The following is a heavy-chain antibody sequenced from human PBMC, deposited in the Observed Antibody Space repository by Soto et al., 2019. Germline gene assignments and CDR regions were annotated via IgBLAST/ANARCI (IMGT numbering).Heavy chain of an antibody. Sequence: ASVKVFCKTSGYTFTGYHLHWVRQAPGQGLEWMGWINTDSGDTLYGQKFQGWVTMTRDTSTNTAYMEMSRLRSDDTAVYYCARWVGASNWFDPWGQGTLVTVSS. CDR1: GYTFTGYH. D-gene: IGHD1-26*01. J-gene: IGHJ5*02. CDR3: ARWVGASNWFDP. V-gene: IGHV1-2*04. CDR2: INTDSGDT.